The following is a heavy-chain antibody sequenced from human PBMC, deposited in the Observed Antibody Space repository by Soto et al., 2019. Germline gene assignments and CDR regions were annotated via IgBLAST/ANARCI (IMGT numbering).Heavy chain of an antibody. D-gene: IGHD6-19*01. V-gene: IGHV1-24*01. CDR1: GYTLTELS. J-gene: IGHJ6*02. CDR2: FDPEDGET. Sequence: ASLKVSCKVSGYTLTELSMHWVRQAPGKGLEWMGGFDPEDGETIYAQKFQGRVTMTEDTSTDTAYMELSSLRSEDTAVYYCCSTAWLGPRYYYGMDVWGQGTTVTVSS. CDR3: CSTAWLGPRYYYGMDV.